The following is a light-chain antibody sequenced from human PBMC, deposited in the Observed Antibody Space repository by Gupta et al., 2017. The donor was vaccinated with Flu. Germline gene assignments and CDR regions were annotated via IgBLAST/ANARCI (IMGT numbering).Light chain of an antibody. V-gene: IGLV1-44*01. CDR2: SND. CDR3: AAGDDSRNGVL. Sequence: SVLTQPPSASATPGQRVTISCSGSSSNIGTNTATWYQQLPGTAPKLLIYSNDQRPSGVPDRFSGSKSGTSAALVIDGLQAEDGADYYCAAGDDSRNGVLFGGGTKLTVL. J-gene: IGLJ2*01. CDR1: SSNIGTNT.